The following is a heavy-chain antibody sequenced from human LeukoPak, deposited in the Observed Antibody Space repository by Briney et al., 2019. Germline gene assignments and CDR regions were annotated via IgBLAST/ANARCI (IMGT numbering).Heavy chain of an antibody. CDR1: GFTFDDYA. J-gene: IGHJ6*02. Sequence: GGSLRLSCAASGFTFDDYAMHWVRQAPGKGLEWVSLISGDGGSTYYADSVKGRFTISRDNSKNSLYLQMNSLRTEDTALYYCAKDKYGCGGDCYSYGMDVWGQGTTVTVSS. D-gene: IGHD2-21*02. CDR2: ISGDGGST. CDR3: AKDKYGCGGDCYSYGMDV. V-gene: IGHV3-43*02.